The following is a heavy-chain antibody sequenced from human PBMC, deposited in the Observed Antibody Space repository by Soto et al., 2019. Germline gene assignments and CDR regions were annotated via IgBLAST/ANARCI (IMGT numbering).Heavy chain of an antibody. CDR2: INEDGSEK. CDR1: GFRFSLFW. CDR3: ARTGWPQSSYYFDY. Sequence: LRLSCAASGFRFSLFWMRWVRQTPGKGLEWVANINEDGSEKFFADSVKGRFTISRDNAKNSLSLQMNSLTADDTAVYYCARTGWPQSSYYFDYWGQGTLVTVSS. V-gene: IGHV3-7*03. D-gene: IGHD3-16*01. J-gene: IGHJ4*02.